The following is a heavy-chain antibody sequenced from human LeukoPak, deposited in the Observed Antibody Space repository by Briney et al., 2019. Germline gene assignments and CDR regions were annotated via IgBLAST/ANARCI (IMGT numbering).Heavy chain of an antibody. V-gene: IGHV1-18*01. CDR3: ARDTDSSSWSDAFNI. Sequence: GASVKVSCKASGYTFTSYDINWVRQATGQGLEWMGWISAYNGNTNYAQKLQGRVTMTTDTSTSTAYMELRSLRSDNTAVYYCARDTDSSSWSDAFNIWGQGTLVTVSS. CDR1: GYTFTSYD. J-gene: IGHJ4*02. D-gene: IGHD6-13*01. CDR2: ISAYNGNT.